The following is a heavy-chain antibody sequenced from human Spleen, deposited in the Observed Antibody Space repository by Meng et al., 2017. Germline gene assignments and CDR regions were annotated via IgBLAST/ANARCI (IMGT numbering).Heavy chain of an antibody. D-gene: IGHD6-13*01. J-gene: IGHJ4*02. CDR1: GYTFTGYY. V-gene: IGHV1-2*06. CDR3: ARDEDISAAGYLLGDF. Sequence: QVQLVQSGAEVKKPGASVKVSCKASGYTFTGYYMHWVRQAPGQGLEWMGRINPNSGGTSYAQKFQARVTMTGDTSISTAYMELSGLRSDDTAMYYCARDEDISAAGYLLGDFWGQGTLVTVSS. CDR2: INPNSGGT.